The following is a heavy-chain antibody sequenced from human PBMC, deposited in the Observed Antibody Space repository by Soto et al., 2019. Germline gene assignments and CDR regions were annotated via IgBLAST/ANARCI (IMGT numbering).Heavy chain of an antibody. J-gene: IGHJ4*02. CDR2: INHSGST. CDR3: ARLADNFDY. Sequence: SGTLSLTCAVYGGSFSGYYWSWIRQPPGKGLEWIGEINHSGSTNYNPSLKSRVTISVDTSKNQFSLKLSSVTAADTAVYYCARLADNFDYWGQGTLVTVSS. CDR1: GGSFSGYY. V-gene: IGHV4-34*01. D-gene: IGHD2-15*01.